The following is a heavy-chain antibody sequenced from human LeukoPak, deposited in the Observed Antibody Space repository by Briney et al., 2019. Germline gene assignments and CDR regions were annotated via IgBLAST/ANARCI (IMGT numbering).Heavy chain of an antibody. J-gene: IGHJ4*02. D-gene: IGHD2-2*01. CDR3: ARVGYVVVLAAIGV. V-gene: IGHV4-34*01. CDR2: INHSGST. CDR1: GGSFSGYY. Sequence: KPSETLSLTCAVYGGSFSGYYWSWIRQPPGKGLEWIGEINHSGSTNYNPSLKSRVTISVDTSKNQFSLKLSSVTAADTAVYYCARVGYVVVLAAIGVWGQGTLVTVSS.